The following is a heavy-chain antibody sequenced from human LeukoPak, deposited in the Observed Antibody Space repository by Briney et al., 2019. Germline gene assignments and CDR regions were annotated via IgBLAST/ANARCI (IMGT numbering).Heavy chain of an antibody. D-gene: IGHD5-18*01. CDR2: IWYDGSNK. CDR1: GFTFSSYG. J-gene: IGHJ4*02. Sequence: GGSLRLSCAASGFTFSSYGMHWVRQAPGKGLEWVAVIWYDGSNKYYADSVKGRFTISRDNSKNTLYLQMNSLRAEDTAVYYCAKLEMDTAMADYWGQGTLVTVSS. CDR3: AKLEMDTAMADY. V-gene: IGHV3-33*06.